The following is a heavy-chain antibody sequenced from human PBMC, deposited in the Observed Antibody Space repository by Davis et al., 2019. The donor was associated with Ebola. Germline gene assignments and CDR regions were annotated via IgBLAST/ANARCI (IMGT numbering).Heavy chain of an antibody. Sequence: GEFLKISCAASGFTFSNYAMTWFRQAPGEGLEWVSSICGSTGSTYYADSVRGRFSVSRDDSKNTLFLQLNSLRDEDTAVYYCAKETAAIPTRTDYWGQGTLVTVSS. CDR1: GFTFSNYA. D-gene: IGHD1-1*01. V-gene: IGHV3-23*01. CDR2: ICGSTGST. CDR3: AKETAAIPTRTDY. J-gene: IGHJ4*02.